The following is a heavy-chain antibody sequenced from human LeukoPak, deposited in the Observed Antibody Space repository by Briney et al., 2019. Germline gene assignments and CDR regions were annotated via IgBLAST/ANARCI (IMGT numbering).Heavy chain of an antibody. CDR3: ARDGTVVVPAAIIFDY. V-gene: IGHV3-48*03. J-gene: IGHJ4*02. CDR2: ISSSGSTI. CDR1: RSTFSSYE. Sequence: PGGSLRLSCAASRSTFSSYELNWVSQAPGKGLEWVSYISSSGSTIYYADSVKGRFTISRDNAKNSLYLQMNSLRAEDTAVYYCARDGTVVVPAAIIFDYWGQGSLVTVSS. D-gene: IGHD2-2*01.